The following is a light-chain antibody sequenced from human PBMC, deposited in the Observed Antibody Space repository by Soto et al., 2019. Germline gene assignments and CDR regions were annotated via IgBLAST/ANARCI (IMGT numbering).Light chain of an antibody. J-gene: IGKJ1*01. CDR3: QQYSGPSPWT. V-gene: IGKV1-5*03. Sequence: DIQMTQSPSTLSASGGDSVTITCRASQSISSWLAWYQQKPGTAPKLLIYKASNLESGVPSRFSGGGSGTEFTLTINSLQPDDSATYYCQQYSGPSPWTFGQGNRVEIK. CDR2: KAS. CDR1: QSISSW.